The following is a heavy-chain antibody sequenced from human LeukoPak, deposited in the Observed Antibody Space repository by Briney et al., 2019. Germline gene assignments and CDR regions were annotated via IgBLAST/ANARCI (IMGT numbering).Heavy chain of an antibody. J-gene: IGHJ6*03. CDR2: IYWNGDSI. D-gene: IGHD2/OR15-2a*01. CDR3: ARDKTIDFYYSYTDV. V-gene: IGHV3-20*04. Sequence: GGSLRLSCAASGFTFDDYGMSWVRQAPGKGLEWVSGIYWNGDSIGYADSVKGRFTISRDNAKNYLYLQMNSLRAEDTALYYCARDKTIDFYYSYTDVWGKGTTVTVSS. CDR1: GFTFDDYG.